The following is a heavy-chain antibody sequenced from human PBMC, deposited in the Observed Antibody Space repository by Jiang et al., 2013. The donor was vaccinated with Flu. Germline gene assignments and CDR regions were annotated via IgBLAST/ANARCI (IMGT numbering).Heavy chain of an antibody. Sequence: CGAEVKKPGSSVKVSCKASGGTFSSYAISWVRQAPGQGLEWMGGIIPIFGTANYAQKFQGRVTITADKSTSTAYMELSSLXSEDTAVYYCARDSGSTGRTGYFDYVGPGNPGPPSP. V-gene: IGHV1-69*06. D-gene: IGHD3-10*01. CDR2: IIPIFGTA. CDR3: ARDSGSTGRTGYFDY. CDR1: GGTFSSYA. J-gene: IGHJ4*02.